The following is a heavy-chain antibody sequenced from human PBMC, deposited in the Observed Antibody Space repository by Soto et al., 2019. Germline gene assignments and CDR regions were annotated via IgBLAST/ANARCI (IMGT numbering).Heavy chain of an antibody. Sequence: QVQLVQSGPEVKKPGASVTVSCKTSGYTFTDHGIDWVRQAPGQGLEWVGWVSSYNGNTNYAYSLKDRVIMTTDASTSTAYMELRGLRSDDTAVYYCAREVEGSYSPADFWGQGTPVTVSS. J-gene: IGHJ4*02. CDR2: VSSYNGNT. V-gene: IGHV1-18*01. CDR3: AREVEGSYSPADF. D-gene: IGHD3-10*01. CDR1: GYTFTDHG.